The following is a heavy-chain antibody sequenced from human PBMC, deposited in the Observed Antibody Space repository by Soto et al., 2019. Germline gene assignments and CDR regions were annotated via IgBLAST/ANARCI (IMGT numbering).Heavy chain of an antibody. D-gene: IGHD3-10*01. CDR3: AREVGSGRYLNWFDP. CDR1: SGSISSSNW. V-gene: IGHV4-4*02. Sequence: SETLSLTCAVSSGSISSSNWWSWVRQPPGKGLEWIGEIYHSGSTNYNPSLKSRVTISVDKSKNQFSLRLSSVTAADTAVYYCAREVGSGRYLNWFDPWGQGTLVTAPQ. CDR2: IYHSGST. J-gene: IGHJ5*02.